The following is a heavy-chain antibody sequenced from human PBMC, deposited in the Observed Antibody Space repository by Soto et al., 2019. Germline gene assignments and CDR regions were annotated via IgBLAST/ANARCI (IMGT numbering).Heavy chain of an antibody. D-gene: IGHD2-15*01. CDR1: GGSISSYY. Sequence: QVQLQESGPGLVKPSETLSLTCTVSGGSISSYYWSWIRQPPGKGLEWIGYIYYSGSTNYNPSLKSRVTIXXDTSKNHFSRQLSSVTAADTAVYYCARRYGGTFDYWGQGTLVTVSS. CDR3: ARRYGGTFDY. CDR2: IYYSGST. V-gene: IGHV4-59*08. J-gene: IGHJ4*02.